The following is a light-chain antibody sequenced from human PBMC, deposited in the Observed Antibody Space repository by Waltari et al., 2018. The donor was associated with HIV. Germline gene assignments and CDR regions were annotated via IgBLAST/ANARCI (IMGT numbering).Light chain of an antibody. CDR3: ASWDDKLSHWV. CDR1: NSNVGNNF. CDR2: RND. J-gene: IGLJ3*02. V-gene: IGLV1-47*01. Sequence: QSVLTQSPSASKTPGQRVLMSCSGTNSNVGNNFVSWFQQLPGGAPKLVISRNDRRPSGVPDRFSAAKSGSSASLAISGLQSDDEADYFCASWDDKLSHWVFGGGTKLTV.